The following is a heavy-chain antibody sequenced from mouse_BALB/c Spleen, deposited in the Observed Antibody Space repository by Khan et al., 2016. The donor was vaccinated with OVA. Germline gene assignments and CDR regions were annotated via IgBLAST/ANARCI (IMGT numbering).Heavy chain of an antibody. CDR3: ARVGYSGTMDY. Sequence: QIQLVQSGPELKKPGDTVKISCKASGYAFTNNGMNWARQAPGKGLKWMGWINTYTGEPTYAADFKGRFAFSLETSASTAYLQINNLKNEDTATYFCARVGYSGTMDYWGQGTSVTVSS. D-gene: IGHD2-14*01. J-gene: IGHJ4*01. V-gene: IGHV9-3-1*01. CDR2: INTYTGEP. CDR1: GYAFTNNG.